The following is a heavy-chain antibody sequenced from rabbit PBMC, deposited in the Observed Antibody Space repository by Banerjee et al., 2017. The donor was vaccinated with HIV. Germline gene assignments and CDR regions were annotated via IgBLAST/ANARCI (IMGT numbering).Heavy chain of an antibody. J-gene: IGHJ4*01. CDR2: IVTGSSGST. CDR1: GFSFSSSYW. D-gene: IGHD1-1*01. V-gene: IGHV1S45*01. Sequence: QEQLVESGGDLVQPEGSLTLTCTASGFSFSSSYWICWVRQAPGKGLEWIGCIVTGSSGSTYYASWAKGRFTISRTSSTTVTLQMTSLTAADTATYFCARGDYDANYFNLWGPGTLVTVS. CDR3: ARGDYDANYFNL.